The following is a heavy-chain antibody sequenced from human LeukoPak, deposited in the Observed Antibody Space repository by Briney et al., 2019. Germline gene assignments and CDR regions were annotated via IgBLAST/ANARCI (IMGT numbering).Heavy chain of an antibody. D-gene: IGHD3-10*01. J-gene: IGHJ5*02. Sequence: PGGSLRLSCAASGFTFSSYAIHWVRQAPGKGLEWVAVIANDAKTTYYADSVKGRFTISRDNSKNTFYLQMNSLRAEDTGVYYCTKEGLPSGSSWSAWFDPWGQGTLVTVSS. CDR1: GFTFSSYA. V-gene: IGHV3-30*04. CDR2: IANDAKTT. CDR3: TKEGLPSGSSWSAWFDP.